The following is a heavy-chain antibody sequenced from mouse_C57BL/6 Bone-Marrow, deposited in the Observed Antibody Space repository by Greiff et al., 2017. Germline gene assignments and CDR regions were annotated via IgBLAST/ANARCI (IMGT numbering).Heavy chain of an antibody. J-gene: IGHJ4*01. CDR1: GYSFTSYG. V-gene: IGHV1-58*01. D-gene: IGHD2-3*01. Sequence: EVQLQESGAELVRPGSSVKMSCKTSGYSFTSYGINWVKQRHGQGLEWIGYIYIGNGYTEYNEQFKGKATLTSDTSSSTVYLQLSSLTSEDTAIYFGARGEGDGYYGNSMDYWGQGTSVTVSS. CDR2: IYIGNGYT. CDR3: ARGEGDGYYGNSMDY.